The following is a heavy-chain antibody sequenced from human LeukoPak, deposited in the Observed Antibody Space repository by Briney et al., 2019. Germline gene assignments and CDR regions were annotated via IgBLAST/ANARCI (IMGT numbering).Heavy chain of an antibody. CDR1: GFALGNYW. D-gene: IGHD2-21*01. J-gene: IGHJ4*02. V-gene: IGHV3-7*04. CDR2: IKPDGSEK. Sequence: GGPLRLSCAVSGFALGNYWMSWVRQAPGKGLEWVINIKPDGSEKYYVDSVKGRFTISRVNAKNSLYLQMNSLRADDTAVYYCARDLGGGAFDYWGQGTLVTVSS. CDR3: ARDLGGGAFDY.